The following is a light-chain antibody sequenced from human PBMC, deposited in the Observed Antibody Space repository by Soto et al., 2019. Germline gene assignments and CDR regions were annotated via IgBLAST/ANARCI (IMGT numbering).Light chain of an antibody. CDR1: SSDIGGYYY. Sequence: QSVLTQPASVSGSPGQSITISCTGTSSDIGGYYYVSWYQHHPGKAPKLMIYQVSNRPSGVSNRFSGSKSGNTASLTISGLQAEDEAVYYCTSSSSSTTFYVFGAGTKLTVL. CDR2: QVS. J-gene: IGLJ1*01. V-gene: IGLV2-14*01. CDR3: TSSSSSTTFYV.